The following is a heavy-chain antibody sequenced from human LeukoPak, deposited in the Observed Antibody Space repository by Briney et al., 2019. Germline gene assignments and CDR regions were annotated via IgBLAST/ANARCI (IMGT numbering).Heavy chain of an antibody. Sequence: PGGSLRLSCAASGLTFRPYWMTWVRQVPGRGPEWVANVNRDGSETYYLDSVKGRFTISKDNAKNSLYLQMNSLRAEDTALYHCARNNGMDVWGQGTTVIVSS. CDR2: VNRDGSET. J-gene: IGHJ6*02. CDR3: ARNNGMDV. V-gene: IGHV3-7*03. CDR1: GLTFRPYW.